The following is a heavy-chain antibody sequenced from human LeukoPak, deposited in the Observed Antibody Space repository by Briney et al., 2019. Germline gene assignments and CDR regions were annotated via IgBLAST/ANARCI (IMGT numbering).Heavy chain of an antibody. CDR2: IYYTGRT. J-gene: IGHJ5*02. CDR1: GGSTSSSSYY. CDR3: ARTVVLRFLEWLPLGWFDP. D-gene: IGHD3-3*01. V-gene: IGHV4-39*07. Sequence: PSETLSLTCTVSGGSTSSSSYYWGWIRQPPGKGLEWIGNIYYTGRTYYNPSLKSRVTISVDTSKNQFSLKLSSVTAADTAVYYCARTVVLRFLEWLPLGWFDPWGQGTLVTVSS.